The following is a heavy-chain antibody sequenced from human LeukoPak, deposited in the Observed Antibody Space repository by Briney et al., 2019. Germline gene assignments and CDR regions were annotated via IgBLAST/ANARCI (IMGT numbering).Heavy chain of an antibody. CDR2: IYYTGTT. D-gene: IGHD6-13*01. J-gene: IGHJ4*02. CDR1: LGSISSSSYY. V-gene: IGHV4-61*05. CDR3: ASSAGGSWYLSGQFDY. Sequence: SETPSLTCTVSLGSISSSSYYWGWIRQPPGKGLEWLGYIYYTGTTNYSPSLKSRVTISVDTSKNQFSLKLRSVTAADTAVYYCASSAGGSWYLSGQFDYWGQGTLVTASS.